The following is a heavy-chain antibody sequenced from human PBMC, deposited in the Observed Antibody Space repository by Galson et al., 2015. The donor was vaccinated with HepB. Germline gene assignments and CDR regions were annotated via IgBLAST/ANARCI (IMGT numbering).Heavy chain of an antibody. CDR1: GYTFTSYG. CDR3: ARLGYCSSTSCYPGGY. CDR2: ISAYNGNT. D-gene: IGHD2-2*01. Sequence: SVKVSCKASGYTFTSYGISWVRQAPGQGLEWMGWISAYNGNTDYAQKLQGRVTMTTDTSTSTAYMELRSLRSDDTAVYYCARLGYCSSTSCYPGGYWGQGTLVTVSS. J-gene: IGHJ4*02. V-gene: IGHV1-18*01.